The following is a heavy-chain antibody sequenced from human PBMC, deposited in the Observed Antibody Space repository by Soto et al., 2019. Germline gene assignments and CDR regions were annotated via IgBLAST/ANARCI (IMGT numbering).Heavy chain of an antibody. V-gene: IGHV1-46*01. CDR1: GYPFTSYY. J-gene: IGHJ4*02. Sequence: ASAQVSCQASGYPFTSYYIHWVRQSPVQGLEWRGTINPSGSSTSYAQKFQGRVTMTRDTATSTVYMELSSLRSQDTAVYYCARDKGSWYPPYYLDFWGPGNLVTASS. CDR2: INPSGSST. CDR3: ARDKGSWYPPYYLDF. D-gene: IGHD6-13*01.